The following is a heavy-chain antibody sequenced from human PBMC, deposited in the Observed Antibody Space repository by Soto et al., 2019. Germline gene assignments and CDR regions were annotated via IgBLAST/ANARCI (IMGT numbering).Heavy chain of an antibody. J-gene: IGHJ3*02. V-gene: IGHV1-3*01. CDR3: ATAIADDAFDI. CDR2: INAGNGNT. D-gene: IGHD2-2*01. Sequence: QVQLVQSGAEVKKPGASVKVSCKASGYTFTSYAMHWVRQAPGQRLEWMGWINAGNGNTKYSQKFQGRVTITRDTSASTAYMGLSSLRFEDTAVYFCATAIADDAFDIWGRGTMVTVSS. CDR1: GYTFTSYA.